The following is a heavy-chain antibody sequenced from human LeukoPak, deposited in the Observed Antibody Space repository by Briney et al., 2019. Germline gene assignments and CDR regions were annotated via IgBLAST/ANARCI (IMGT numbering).Heavy chain of an antibody. J-gene: IGHJ6*01. CDR1: GFTFSDYV. CDR3: ARDRAKYYYYYAMDV. D-gene: IGHD3-10*01. Sequence: GGSLRLSCAASGFTFSDYVMYWVRQAPGKGLEYVSAISSNGGSTIYANSVKGRFTISRDTSKNTLYLQMGSLRVEDMAVYYCARDRAKYYYYYAMDVWGQGTTVIVSS. CDR2: ISSNGGST. V-gene: IGHV3-64*01.